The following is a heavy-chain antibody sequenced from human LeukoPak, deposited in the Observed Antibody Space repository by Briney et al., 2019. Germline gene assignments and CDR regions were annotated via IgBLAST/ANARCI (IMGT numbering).Heavy chain of an antibody. Sequence: VASVKVSCKASGYTFTSYGISWVRQAPGQGLEWMGGISAYNGNTNYAQKLKGRVTMTTDTSTSTAYMELRSLRSDDTAVYYCASILTDSSGYDAFDIWGQGAMVTVS. J-gene: IGHJ3*02. CDR1: GYTFTSYG. CDR3: ASILTDSSGYDAFDI. D-gene: IGHD3-22*01. CDR2: ISAYNGNT. V-gene: IGHV1-18*01.